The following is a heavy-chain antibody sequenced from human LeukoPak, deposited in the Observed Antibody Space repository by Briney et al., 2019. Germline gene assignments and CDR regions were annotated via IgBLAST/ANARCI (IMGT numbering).Heavy chain of an antibody. Sequence: GGSLRLSCAASGFPFSSYGMHWVRQAPGKGLEWVARLVYDARSDYANSVKGRFSISRDDSKNTPFLDMSNLRVEDTALYYCARDLSAAFDFWGQGVLVTVSS. D-gene: IGHD6-25*01. V-gene: IGHV3-33*01. CDR3: ARDLSAAFDF. CDR2: LVYDARS. CDR1: GFPFSSYG. J-gene: IGHJ4*02.